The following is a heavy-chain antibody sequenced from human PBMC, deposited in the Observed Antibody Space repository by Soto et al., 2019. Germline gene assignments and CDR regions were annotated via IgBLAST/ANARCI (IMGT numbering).Heavy chain of an antibody. CDR3: AKDAVAYNGEWDWFDS. V-gene: IGHV3-23*01. Sequence: DVQLLESGGVLVPPGGSLRLSCAASGFIFSNYAMTCVRQAPGKGLESVSAIGGTGGDTYYSNSVKGRFTISRDNSKNTLYLQMNSLSADDTAVYYCAKDAVAYNGEWDWFDSWGQGTLVTVSS. CDR1: GFIFSNYA. CDR2: IGGTGGDT. D-gene: IGHD6-19*01. J-gene: IGHJ5*01.